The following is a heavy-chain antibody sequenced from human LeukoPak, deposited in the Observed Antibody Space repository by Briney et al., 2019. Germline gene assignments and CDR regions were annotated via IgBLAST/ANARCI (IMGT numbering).Heavy chain of an antibody. D-gene: IGHD2-15*01. V-gene: IGHV7-4-1*02. CDR1: GYTFSSYA. CDR2: TNTNTGSP. J-gene: IGHJ4*02. CDR3: GREKVVAAFDY. Sequence: ASVKVSCKASGYTFSSYAMHWVRQAPGQGLEWMGWTNTNTGSPTYAQGFTGRLVFSLDSSVSTAYLQISSLKAEDTAVYYCGREKVVAAFDYWGQGTLVTVSS.